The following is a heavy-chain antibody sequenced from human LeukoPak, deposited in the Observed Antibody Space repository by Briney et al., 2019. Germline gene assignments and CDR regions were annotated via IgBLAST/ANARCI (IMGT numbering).Heavy chain of an antibody. V-gene: IGHV1-2*02. CDR1: GYTFTGYY. D-gene: IGHD5-24*01. J-gene: IGHJ4*02. CDR2: INPSSGGT. CDR3: ATDVVEMTTIPGY. Sequence: ASVKVSCKASGYTFTGYYMHWVRQAPGQGLEWMGWINPSSGGTNYAQKFQGRVTMTKDTSISTAYMELSRLRSDDTAMYYCATDVVEMTTIPGYWGQGTLVTVSS.